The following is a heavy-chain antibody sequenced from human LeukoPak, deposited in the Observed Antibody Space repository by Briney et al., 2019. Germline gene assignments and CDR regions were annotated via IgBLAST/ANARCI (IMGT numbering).Heavy chain of an antibody. J-gene: IGHJ4*02. D-gene: IGHD3-22*01. Sequence: SETLSLTCAVSGGSISSSNWWSWVRQPPGKGLEGIGEIYHSGSANYNPSLKSRVTISVEKSKNQFSLKLSSVTAADTAVYYCASAGHDGSGYKVCWGQGTLVTVSS. CDR1: GGSISSSNW. V-gene: IGHV4-4*02. CDR2: IYHSGSA. CDR3: ASAGHDGSGYKVC.